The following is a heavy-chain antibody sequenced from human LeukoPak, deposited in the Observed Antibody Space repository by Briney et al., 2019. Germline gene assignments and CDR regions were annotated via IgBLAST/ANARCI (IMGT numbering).Heavy chain of an antibody. J-gene: IGHJ6*02. V-gene: IGHV3-30*18. CDR3: VKDLLRYCGGGSCPGMDV. Sequence: GGSLRLSCAASGFTFSTYGMHWVRQAPGKGLEWVAVISYDRSNKYHVDSVKGRFTVSRDNSKNTLYLQMNSLRAEDTAVYYCVKDLLRYCGGGSCPGMDVWGQGTTVTVSS. CDR2: ISYDRSNK. CDR1: GFTFSTYG. D-gene: IGHD2-15*01.